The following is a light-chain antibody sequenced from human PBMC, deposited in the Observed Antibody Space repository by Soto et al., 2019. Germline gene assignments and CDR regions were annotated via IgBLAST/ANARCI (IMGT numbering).Light chain of an antibody. J-gene: IGKJ4*01. V-gene: IGKV1-5*03. CDR1: QSISSW. CDR3: QQYNAYPLT. Sequence: DIQMTQSHSTLSASVGDRVTITCRASQSISSWLAWYQQKPGKAPKLLIYKTSSLESGVPSRFSGSGSGTEFTLTISSLQPDDFATYYCQQYNAYPLTFGGGTKVEIK. CDR2: KTS.